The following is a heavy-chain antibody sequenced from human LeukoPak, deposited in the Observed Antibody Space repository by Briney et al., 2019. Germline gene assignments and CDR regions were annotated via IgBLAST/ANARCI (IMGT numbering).Heavy chain of an antibody. V-gene: IGHV3-30*18. J-gene: IGHJ4*02. CDR2: ISYDGSNK. CDR3: AKGRLYSSGWYGDD. CDR1: GFTFSSYG. Sequence: GGSLRLSCAASGFTFSSYGMHWVRQAPGKGLEWVAVISYDGSNKYYANSVKGRFTISRDNSKNTLYLQMNSLRAEDTAVYYCAKGRLYSSGWYGDDWGQGTLVTVSS. D-gene: IGHD6-19*01.